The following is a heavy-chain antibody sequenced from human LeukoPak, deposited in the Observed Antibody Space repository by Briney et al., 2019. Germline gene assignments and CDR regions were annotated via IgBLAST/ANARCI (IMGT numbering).Heavy chain of an antibody. D-gene: IGHD3-10*01. CDR3: ARGLRGYYGSGTPIHFDY. CDR2: IYHSGST. J-gene: IGHJ4*02. Sequence: SETLSLTCTVSGYSISSGYYWGWIRQPPGKGLEWIGSIYHSGSTYYNPSLKSRVTISVDTSKNQFSLKLSSVTAADTAVYYCARGLRGYYGSGTPIHFDYWGQGTLVTVSS. V-gene: IGHV4-38-2*02. CDR1: GYSISSGYY.